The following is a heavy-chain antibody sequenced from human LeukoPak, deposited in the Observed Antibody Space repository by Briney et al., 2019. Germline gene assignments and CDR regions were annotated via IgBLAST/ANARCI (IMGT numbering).Heavy chain of an antibody. CDR3: ARDLRRGTGDSSGYPVRRWFDP. Sequence: SETLSLTCTVSGGSISSYYWSWIRQPPGKGLEWIGRIYTSGSTNYNPSLKSRVTMSVDTSKNQFSLKLSSVTAADTDVYYCARDLRRGTGDSSGYPVRRWFDPWGQGTLVTVSS. CDR2: IYTSGST. D-gene: IGHD3-22*01. J-gene: IGHJ5*02. CDR1: GGSISSYY. V-gene: IGHV4-4*07.